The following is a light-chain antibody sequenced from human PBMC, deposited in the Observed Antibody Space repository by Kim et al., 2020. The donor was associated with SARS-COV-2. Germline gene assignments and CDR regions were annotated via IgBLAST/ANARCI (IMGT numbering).Light chain of an antibody. CDR1: HSITNY. J-gene: IGKJ2*01. CDR2: DAS. V-gene: IGKV1-39*01. CDR3: QQSYSTLYT. Sequence: SASVGDRVTISCRSSHSITNYLNWYQQKPGKAPSLLIYDASTLQNGVPSRFVGSGSGTDFTLTITSLQPEDFATYYCQQSYSTLYTFGQGTKLEIK.